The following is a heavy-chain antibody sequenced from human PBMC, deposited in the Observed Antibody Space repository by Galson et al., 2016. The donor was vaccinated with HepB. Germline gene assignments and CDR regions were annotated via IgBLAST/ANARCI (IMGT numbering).Heavy chain of an antibody. Sequence: ETLSLTCTVSGGSISSRDYYWGWIRQPPGKGLEWIGSIYYSGSTYYNPSLKSRVTISVDTSKNQFSLKLSSVTAADTAVYCCARWTTVVTPNAFDIWGQGTMVTVSS. CDR3: ARWTTVVTPNAFDI. V-gene: IGHV4-39*01. CDR2: IYYSGST. D-gene: IGHD4-23*01. CDR1: GGSISSRDYY. J-gene: IGHJ3*02.